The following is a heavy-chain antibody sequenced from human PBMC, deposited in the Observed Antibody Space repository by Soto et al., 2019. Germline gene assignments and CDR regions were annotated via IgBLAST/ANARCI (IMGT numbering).Heavy chain of an antibody. J-gene: IGHJ4*01. CDR1: GFTVSSNY. CDR2: IYSGGST. V-gene: IGHV3-53*04. D-gene: IGHD3-10*01. CDR3: ASSLYYGSDYFDY. Sequence: EVQLVESGGGLVQPGGSLRLSCAASGFTVSSNYMSWVRQAPGKGLEWVSVIYSGGSTYYADSVKGRFTISRHNSKNTLYLQMNSLRAEDTAVYYCASSLYYGSDYFDYWGHGTLVTVSS.